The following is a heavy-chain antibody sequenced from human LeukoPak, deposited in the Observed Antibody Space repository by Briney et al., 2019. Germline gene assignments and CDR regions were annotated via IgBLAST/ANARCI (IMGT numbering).Heavy chain of an antibody. CDR2: INHSGST. CDR3: ARRGIFWSGYYNAPKFDP. D-gene: IGHD3-3*01. V-gene: IGHV4-34*01. Sequence: SETLSLTCAVYGGSFSGYYWSWIRQPPGKGLEWSGEINHSGSTNYNPSLKSRVTISVDTSKNQFSLKLSSVTAADTAVYYCARRGIFWSGYYNAPKFDPWGQGTLVTVSS. J-gene: IGHJ5*02. CDR1: GGSFSGYY.